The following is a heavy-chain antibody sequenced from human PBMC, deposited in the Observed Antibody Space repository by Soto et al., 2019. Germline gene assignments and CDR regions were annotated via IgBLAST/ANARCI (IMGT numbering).Heavy chain of an antibody. CDR3: ASSAGLDHLLNYYGLNV. J-gene: IGHJ6*02. Sequence: QVLLVQSSAEVKKPGSSVKVSCKASGGTFTSTAFSWVRQAPGQGLEWMGGIIPVLGTPNYAQKFQARLTVTAATSTTTVHMELRSLRSDDTAAYYCASSAGLDHLLNYYGLNVWGQGTTVTVSS. CDR2: IIPVLGTP. CDR1: GGTFTSTA. D-gene: IGHD6-13*01. V-gene: IGHV1-69*06.